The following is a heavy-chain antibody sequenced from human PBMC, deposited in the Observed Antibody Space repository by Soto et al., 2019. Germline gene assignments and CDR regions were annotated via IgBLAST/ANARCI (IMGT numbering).Heavy chain of an antibody. V-gene: IGHV3-21*01. D-gene: IGHD6-19*01. CDR2: ISSSSSYI. Sequence: LXLSFAASGFTFSIYSMNWVRQAPGKGLEWVSSISSSSSYIYYADSVKGRFTISRDNAKNSLYLQMNSLRAEDTAVYYCARDKWLAIDYWGQGTLVTVSS. CDR3: ARDKWLAIDY. CDR1: GFTFSIYS. J-gene: IGHJ4*02.